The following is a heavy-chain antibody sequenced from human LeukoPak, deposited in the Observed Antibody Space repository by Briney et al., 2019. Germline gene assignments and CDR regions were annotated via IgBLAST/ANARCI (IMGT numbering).Heavy chain of an antibody. CDR1: GFTFSSYD. CDR3: ARGASREGRYYYYGMDV. CDR2: IGTAGDP. D-gene: IGHD1-26*01. V-gene: IGHV3-13*05. Sequence: GGSLRLSCAASGFTFSSYDMHWVRQATGKGLEWVSAIGTAGDPYYPGSVKGRFTISRENAKNSLYPQMNSLRAGDTAVYYCARGASREGRYYYYGMDVWGKGTTVTVSS. J-gene: IGHJ6*04.